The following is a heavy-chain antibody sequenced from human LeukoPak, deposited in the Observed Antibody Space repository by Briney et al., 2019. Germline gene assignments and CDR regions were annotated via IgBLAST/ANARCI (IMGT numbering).Heavy chain of an antibody. D-gene: IGHD2-21*01. CDR3: AGAYCGGDCYQVDY. CDR2: IYYSGST. V-gene: IGHV4-59*12. Sequence: SETLSLTCTVSGGSISSYYWSWIRQPPGKGLEWIGYIYYSGSTNYNPSLKSRVTISVDTSKNQFSLKLSSVTAADTAVYYCAGAYCGGDCYQVDYWGQGTLVTVSS. J-gene: IGHJ4*02. CDR1: GGSISSYY.